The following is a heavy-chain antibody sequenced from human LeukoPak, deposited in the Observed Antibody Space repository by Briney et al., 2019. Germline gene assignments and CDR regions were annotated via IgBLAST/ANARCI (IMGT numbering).Heavy chain of an antibody. Sequence: PGGSLRLSCAASGFTFTNYAMSWVRQAPGKGLEWVSGISGNGISTYYADSVKGRFTISRDNAKNSLYLQMNSLRAEDTAVYYCARRDSSSWTTFDYWGQGTLVTVSS. V-gene: IGHV3-23*01. J-gene: IGHJ4*02. CDR1: GFTFTNYA. CDR3: ARRDSSSWTTFDY. D-gene: IGHD6-13*01. CDR2: ISGNGIST.